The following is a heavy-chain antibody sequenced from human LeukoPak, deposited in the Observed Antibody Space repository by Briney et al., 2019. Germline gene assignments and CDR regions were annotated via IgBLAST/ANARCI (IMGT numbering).Heavy chain of an antibody. D-gene: IGHD3-3*01. Sequence: GGSLRLSCAASGFSLRSYEMNWVRQAPGKGLEWVSYISSSGSSIHYADPVKGRFTISRDNANNSLYLQMNSLRAEDTAIYYCATSLRFITYWGQGTLVTVSS. J-gene: IGHJ4*02. CDR2: ISSSGSSI. CDR3: ATSLRFITY. CDR1: GFSLRSYE. V-gene: IGHV3-48*03.